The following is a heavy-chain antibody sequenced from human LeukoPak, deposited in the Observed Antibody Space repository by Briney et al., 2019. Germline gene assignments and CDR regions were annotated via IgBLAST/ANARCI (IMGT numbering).Heavy chain of an antibody. CDR2: INHSGST. V-gene: IGHV4-34*01. D-gene: IGHD3-3*01. CDR3: ARGRFLEWLLG. Sequence: PSETLSLTCAVYGGSFSGYYWSWIRQPPGKGLEWIGEINHSGSTNYNPSLKSRVTISVDTSKNQFSLKLSSVTAADTAVYYCARGRFLEWLLGWGQGTLVTVSS. J-gene: IGHJ4*02. CDR1: GGSFSGYY.